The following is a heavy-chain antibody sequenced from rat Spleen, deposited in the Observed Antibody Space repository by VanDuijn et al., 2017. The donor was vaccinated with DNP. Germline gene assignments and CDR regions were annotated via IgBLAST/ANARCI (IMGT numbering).Heavy chain of an antibody. J-gene: IGHJ2*01. V-gene: IGHV5S10*01. Sequence: EVQLVESGGGLVQPGRSVKLSCAASGFNFSDYNMAWVRQAPKKGLEWVARTLYNGASTYNRDSVKGRFTISRDNAKNTLYLQMNSLRSEDMATYYCARHVLPLRVWDYWGQGVMVTVSS. CDR1: GFNFSDYN. D-gene: IGHD1-4*01. CDR2: TLYNGAST. CDR3: ARHVLPLRVWDY.